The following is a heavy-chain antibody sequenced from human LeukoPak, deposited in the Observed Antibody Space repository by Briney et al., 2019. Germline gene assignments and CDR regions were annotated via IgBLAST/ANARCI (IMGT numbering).Heavy chain of an antibody. CDR3: ASPSLGPYYYYMDV. V-gene: IGHV3-53*01. CDR2: IYSGGST. CDR1: GFTVSSNY. J-gene: IGHJ6*03. Sequence: HPGGSLRLSCAASGFTVSSNYMSWVRQAPGKGLEWVSVIYSGGSTYYADSVKGRFTISRDNSKNTLYLQINSLRAEDTAVYYCASPSLGPYYYYMDVWGKGTTVTVSS.